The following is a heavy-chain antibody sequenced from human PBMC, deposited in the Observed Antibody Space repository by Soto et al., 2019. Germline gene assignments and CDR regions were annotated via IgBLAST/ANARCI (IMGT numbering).Heavy chain of an antibody. CDR3: AREQQLVPPYYYYYGMDV. J-gene: IGHJ6*02. CDR1: GFTFSSYA. CDR2: ISYDGSNK. V-gene: IGHV3-30-3*01. D-gene: IGHD6-13*01. Sequence: PGGSLRLSCAASGFTFSSYAMHWVRQAPGKGLEWVAVISYDGSNKYYADSVKGRFTISRDNSKNTLYLQMNSLRAEDTAVYYCAREQQLVPPYYYYYGMDVWGQGTTVTVSS.